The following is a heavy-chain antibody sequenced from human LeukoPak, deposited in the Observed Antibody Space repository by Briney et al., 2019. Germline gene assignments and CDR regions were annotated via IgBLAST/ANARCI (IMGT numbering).Heavy chain of an antibody. CDR3: AGPTCLRGXXXSTNS. CDR1: GFTFXXXX. Sequence: RLSCXASGFTFXXXXXNWVRXAXGXGLXWLSXXSSSGTTIKYADSVKGRFTVSRDNAKKSLYLQMDSLRAEDTAVYYCAGPTCLRGXXXSTNSWGQGTLVTXSX. D-gene: IGHD2-2*01. J-gene: IGHJ4*02. CDR2: XSSSGTTI. V-gene: IGHV3-48*03.